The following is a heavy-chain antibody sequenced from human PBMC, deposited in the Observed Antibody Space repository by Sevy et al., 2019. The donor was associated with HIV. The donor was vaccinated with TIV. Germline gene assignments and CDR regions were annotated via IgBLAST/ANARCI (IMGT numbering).Heavy chain of an antibody. D-gene: IGHD1-1*01. CDR2: IATDPSDI. J-gene: IGHJ4*02. CDR3: ATEQAKTGPPPIEY. CDR1: GFTFSSTW. V-gene: IGHV3-74*01. Sequence: GGSLRLSCAASGFTFSSTWMHWIRQGSGKGLEWVSRIATDPSDIIYAVSVRGRFTISRDNAKNTLYLQINDLRAEDTGVYYCATEQAKTGPPPIEYWGQGTLVTVSS.